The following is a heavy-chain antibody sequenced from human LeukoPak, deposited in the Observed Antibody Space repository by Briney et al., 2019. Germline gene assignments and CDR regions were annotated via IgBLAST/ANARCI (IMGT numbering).Heavy chain of an antibody. D-gene: IGHD2-2*01. CDR1: GWSFNDYY. V-gene: IGHV4-34*01. CDR2: INARGDT. Sequence: SETLSLTCAVYGWSFNDYYWNWIRQPPGKGLEWIGEINARGDTNFNPSLKSRVTTSVDTSKSQFSLRLTSMIAADTAVYYCARGQVPAARGYNWFDPWGQGTLVTVSS. J-gene: IGHJ5*02. CDR3: ARGQVPAARGYNWFDP.